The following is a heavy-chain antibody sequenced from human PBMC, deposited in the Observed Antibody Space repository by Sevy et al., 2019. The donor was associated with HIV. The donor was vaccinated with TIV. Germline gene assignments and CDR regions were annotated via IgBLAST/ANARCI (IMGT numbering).Heavy chain of an antibody. J-gene: IGHJ5*02. Sequence: GGSLRLSCATSGFTFSNYEMNWVRQAPGKGLEWVSHITSSGSSIYYADSVKGRFTISRDNAKNSLYLQMNSLRVEDTSVYYCARNGGAYDTGFEPWGQGTRVTVSS. D-gene: IGHD3-22*01. CDR2: ITSSGSSI. CDR1: GFTFSNYE. V-gene: IGHV3-48*03. CDR3: ARNGGAYDTGFEP.